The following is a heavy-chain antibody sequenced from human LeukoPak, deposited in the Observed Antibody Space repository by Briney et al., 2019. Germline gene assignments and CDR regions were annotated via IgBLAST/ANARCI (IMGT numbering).Heavy chain of an antibody. CDR2: INHSGST. CDR1: GGSFSGYY. CDR3: ARHVASAYDLVYFDY. D-gene: IGHD5-12*01. Sequence: SETLSLTCAVYGGSFSGYYWSWIRQPPGKGLEWIGEINHSGSTNYNPSLKSRVTISVDTSRNQFSLKLSSVTAADTAVYYCARHVASAYDLVYFDYWGQGTLVTVSS. J-gene: IGHJ4*02. V-gene: IGHV4-34*01.